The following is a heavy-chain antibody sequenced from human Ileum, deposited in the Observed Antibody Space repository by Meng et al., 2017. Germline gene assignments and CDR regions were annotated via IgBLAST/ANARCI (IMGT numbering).Heavy chain of an antibody. CDR3: AREGQSVASNGCDY. D-gene: IGHD5-12*01. J-gene: IGHJ4*02. CDR2: ISVYNGDT. CDR1: GYTFTNYE. Sequence: ASVKVSCKTSGYTFTNYEISWVRQAPGQGLEWLGWISVYNGDTNHVQNLQGRLTMTTDITTNTVSMELRSLRSDDTAVYYCAREGQSVASNGCDYWGQGTLVTVSS. V-gene: IGHV1-18*01.